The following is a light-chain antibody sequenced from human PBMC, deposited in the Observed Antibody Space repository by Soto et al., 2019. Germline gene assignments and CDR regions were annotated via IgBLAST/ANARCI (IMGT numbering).Light chain of an antibody. J-gene: IGKJ2*01. V-gene: IGKV3-15*01. CDR1: QSVSFK. Sequence: EIVMTQSPVTLSVSPGERATLSCRASQSVSFKLAWYQQKPGHSPRLLIFGASTRASGIPARFTGSGSGTEFTLTISSLQSEDSAVYYCQQYYNWPPYTFGQGTKLEIK. CDR2: GAS. CDR3: QQYYNWPPYT.